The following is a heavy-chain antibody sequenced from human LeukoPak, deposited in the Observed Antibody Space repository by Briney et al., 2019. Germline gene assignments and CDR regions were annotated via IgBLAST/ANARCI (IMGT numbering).Heavy chain of an antibody. Sequence: SETLSLTCTFSGGSISTYYWSWIQQPPGKGLEWIGYIYYSGSTNYHPSLKSRVTISVDTSKNQFSLKLSSVTAADTAVYYCARTRAKWGVDYWGQGTLVTVSS. J-gene: IGHJ4*02. CDR1: GGSISTYY. CDR2: IYYSGST. CDR3: ARTRAKWGVDY. V-gene: IGHV4-59*01. D-gene: IGHD3-16*01.